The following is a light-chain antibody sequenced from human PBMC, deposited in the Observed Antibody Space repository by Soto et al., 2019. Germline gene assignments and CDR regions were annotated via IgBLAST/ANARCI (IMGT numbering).Light chain of an antibody. CDR2: DGN. CDR3: QQYADFLFT. CDR1: QDIRYY. V-gene: IGKV1-33*01. J-gene: IGKJ4*01. Sequence: DIQMTQSPSSLSASIGDRVIITCQASQDIRYYVNWYQLKPGKAPKLLIYDGNNLETGVPSRFSGDGFGTDFTLTVNSLQPEDTATYYCQQYADFLFTFGGGTKVEI.